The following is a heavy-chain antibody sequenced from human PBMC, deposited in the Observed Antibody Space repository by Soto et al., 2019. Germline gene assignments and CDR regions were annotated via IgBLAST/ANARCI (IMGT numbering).Heavy chain of an antibody. V-gene: IGHV4-59*01. Sequence: SETLSLTCTASGGSISSYYWSWIRQPPGKGLEWIGYIYYSGSTNYNPSLKSRVTISVDTSKNQFSLKLSSVTAADTAVYYCARAGGDGYNHFDYWGQGTLVTVSS. CDR2: IYYSGST. J-gene: IGHJ4*02. CDR3: ARAGGDGYNHFDY. D-gene: IGHD5-12*01. CDR1: GGSISSYY.